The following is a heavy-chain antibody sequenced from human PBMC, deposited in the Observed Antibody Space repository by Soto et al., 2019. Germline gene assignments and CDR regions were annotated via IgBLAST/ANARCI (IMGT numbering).Heavy chain of an antibody. CDR1: GFTFSSYG. J-gene: IGHJ4*02. V-gene: IGHV3-74*01. CDR3: ARNRDGVDY. Sequence: PGGALRLSCTASGFTFSSYGVHWVRQVPGRGLMWVSRISTDGSSTHYADSVKGRFTTSRDNAKNTLYLQLNSLRAEDTAVYYCARNRDGVDYWGQGTLVTVSS. CDR2: ISTDGSST.